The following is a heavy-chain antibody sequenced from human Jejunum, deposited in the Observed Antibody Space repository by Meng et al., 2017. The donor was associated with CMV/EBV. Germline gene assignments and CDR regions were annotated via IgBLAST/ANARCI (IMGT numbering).Heavy chain of an antibody. J-gene: IGHJ4*02. V-gene: IGHV3-30*04. Sequence: EFTFRNYAMHWVRQGPGKGLEWVAVISNDGINKYYADSVRGRFSISRDNSKNTLYLQMNSLRPEDTTVYYCARGPQNYWNGYYLDNWGQGTLVTVSS. CDR3: ARGPQNYWNGYYLDN. CDR2: ISNDGINK. CDR1: EFTFRNYA. D-gene: IGHD3-3*01.